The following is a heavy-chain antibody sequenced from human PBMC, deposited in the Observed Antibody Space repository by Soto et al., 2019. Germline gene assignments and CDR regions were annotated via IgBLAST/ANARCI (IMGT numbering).Heavy chain of an antibody. CDR2: TRNKGNSFSA. D-gene: IGHD3-16*01. Sequence: EVQLMESGGGLVQPGGSLRLSCAASGFIFSDYYMDWVRQVPGKGLEWVGSTRNKGNSFSAEYAASVKGRFSIYRDASKDSMYLQMNSLKSDDTAVYYCARDTGGSYDYWGQGALVTVSS. J-gene: IGHJ4*02. CDR3: ARDTGGSYDY. V-gene: IGHV3-72*01. CDR1: GFIFSDYY.